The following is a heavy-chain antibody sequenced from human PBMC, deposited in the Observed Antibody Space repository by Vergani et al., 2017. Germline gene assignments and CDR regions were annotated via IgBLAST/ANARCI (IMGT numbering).Heavy chain of an antibody. V-gene: IGHV4-59*01. CDR1: GGSISSYY. J-gene: IGHJ3*02. D-gene: IGHD2-21*02. CDR2: NYYSGST. Sequence: QVQLQESGPGLVKPSETLSLTCTVSGGSISSYYWSWIRQPPGKGLEWIGYNYYSGSTNYNPSLKSRVTISVDTSKTQFSLKLISVTAADTALYYCARNPYCGGDCYSDAFDIWGQGTMVTVSS. CDR3: ARNPYCGGDCYSDAFDI.